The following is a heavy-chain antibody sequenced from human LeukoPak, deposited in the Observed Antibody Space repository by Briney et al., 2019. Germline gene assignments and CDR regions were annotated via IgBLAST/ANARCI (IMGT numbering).Heavy chain of an antibody. CDR3: ARDATGYPNWFDS. CDR1: GFTFSTYP. D-gene: IGHD3-9*01. V-gene: IGHV3-23*01. CDR2: ISDSGDGT. J-gene: IGHJ5*01. Sequence: GGSLRLSCAASGFTFSTYPMSWVRQAPGKGLEWVSAISDSGDGTYYADSVKGRFTISRDNSKNTLYLRMNSLRAEDTAVYYCARDATGYPNWFDSWGQGTLVIVSS.